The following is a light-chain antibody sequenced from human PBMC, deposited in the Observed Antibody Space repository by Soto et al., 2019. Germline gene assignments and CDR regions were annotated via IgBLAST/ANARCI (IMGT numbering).Light chain of an antibody. CDR1: SSDVGGYNY. V-gene: IGLV2-14*01. Sequence: QSALTQPASVSGSPGQSITISCTGTSSDVGGYNYVSWYQQHPGKAPKLIIYEVSNRPSGVSNRFSGSKSGNTASLTISGLQAEDEADYYCSSYRTNTAVVFGGGTKLTVL. CDR2: EVS. J-gene: IGLJ2*01. CDR3: SSYRTNTAVV.